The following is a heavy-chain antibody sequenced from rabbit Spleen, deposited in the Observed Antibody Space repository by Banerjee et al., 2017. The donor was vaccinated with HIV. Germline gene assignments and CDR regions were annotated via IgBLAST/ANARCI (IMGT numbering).Heavy chain of an antibody. Sequence: QSLEESGGGRVKPGASLTLTCTASGVSFSGSYWICWVRQAPGKGLEWIACIYTNSGRTYYANWAKGRFTCSKTSSTTVTLQMTSLTVADTATYFCARDTSSSFSSYGMDLWGPGTLVTVS. V-gene: IGHV1S40*01. CDR3: ARDTSSSFSSYGMDL. J-gene: IGHJ6*01. CDR2: IYTNSGRT. CDR1: GVSFSGSYW. D-gene: IGHD1-1*01.